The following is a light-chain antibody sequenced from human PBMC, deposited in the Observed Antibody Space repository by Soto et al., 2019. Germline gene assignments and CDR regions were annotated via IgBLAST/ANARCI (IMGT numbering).Light chain of an antibody. V-gene: IGKV1-27*01. CDR3: QKYNSAPLT. J-gene: IGKJ1*01. CDR1: QGISNS. CDR2: AAS. Sequence: DIQMTQSPSSLSTSVGDRVTITCRASQGISNSLAWYQQKPGKVPKLLIYAASTLQSGFPSRFSGSGSGTDFTLNISSLQPEDVATYSCQKYNSAPLTFGKGNKVEIK.